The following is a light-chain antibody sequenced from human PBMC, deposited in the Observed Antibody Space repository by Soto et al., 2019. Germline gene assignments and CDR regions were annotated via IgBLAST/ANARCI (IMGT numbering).Light chain of an antibody. CDR1: TVAVTSGHF. V-gene: IGLV7-43*01. CDR3: LLYYGGAQGVV. Sequence: QTVVTQEPSLTVSPGGTVTITCASSTVAVTSGHFPNWIQQRPGQAPRTLIYSTTNKHSRTPARFSGSLLGGKAALTLSGVQPEDEAEYFCLLYYGGAQGVVFGGGTQLTVL. CDR2: STT. J-gene: IGLJ2*01.